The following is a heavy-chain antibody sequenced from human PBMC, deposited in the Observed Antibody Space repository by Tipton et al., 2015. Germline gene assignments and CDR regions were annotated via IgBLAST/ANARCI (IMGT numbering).Heavy chain of an antibody. V-gene: IGHV4-39*01. Sequence: TLSLTCTVSGGSISSSSYYWAWIRQPPGKGLEWIGSLYFSGSTYYNPSLKSRVTISIDRFKNQFSLKLNSVTAADTAVYHCARGYSNYAGWFGPWGQGTLVTVSS. CDR1: GGSISSSSYY. J-gene: IGHJ5*02. CDR3: ARGYSNYAGWFGP. CDR2: LYFSGST. D-gene: IGHD4-11*01.